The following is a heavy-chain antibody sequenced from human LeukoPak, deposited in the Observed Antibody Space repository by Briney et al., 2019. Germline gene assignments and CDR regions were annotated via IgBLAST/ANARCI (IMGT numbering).Heavy chain of an antibody. D-gene: IGHD2-2*01. Sequence: ASVKVSCKASGYTFTSYAMHWVRQAPGQRLEWMGWINAGNGNTKYSQKFQGRVTITRDTSASTAYMELSSLRSEDTAVYYCAREGDIVVVPAAMRDAFDIWGQGTMVTVSS. J-gene: IGHJ3*02. CDR3: AREGDIVVVPAAMRDAFDI. CDR2: INAGNGNT. CDR1: GYTFTSYA. V-gene: IGHV1-3*01.